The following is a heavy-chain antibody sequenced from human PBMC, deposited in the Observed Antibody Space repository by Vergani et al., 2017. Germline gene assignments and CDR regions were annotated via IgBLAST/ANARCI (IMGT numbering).Heavy chain of an antibody. D-gene: IGHD2-15*01. Sequence: VQLVESGGGVVQPGGSLRLSCAASGFTFSSYGRHWVRQAPGKGLGWVAFIRYDGSNKYYADSVKGRFTISRDNSKNTLYLQMNSLRAEDTAVYYCAGYCSGGSCYSDVGYYYGMDVWGQGTTVTVSS. CDR3: AGYCSGGSCYSDVGYYYGMDV. J-gene: IGHJ6*02. CDR1: GFTFSSYG. CDR2: IRYDGSNK. V-gene: IGHV3-30*02.